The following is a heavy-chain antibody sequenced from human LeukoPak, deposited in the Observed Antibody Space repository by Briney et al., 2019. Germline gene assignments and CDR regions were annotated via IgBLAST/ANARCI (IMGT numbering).Heavy chain of an antibody. CDR3: ASSHSGITRPFDY. Sequence: GASVKVSCKASGYTFTGYYMHWVRQAPGQGLEWMGWINPNSGGTNYAQKFQGRVTMTRDTSISTAYMELSRLRSDDTAVYYSASSHSGITRPFDYWGQGTLVTVSS. J-gene: IGHJ4*02. D-gene: IGHD1-26*01. CDR1: GYTFTGYY. CDR2: INPNSGGT. V-gene: IGHV1-2*02.